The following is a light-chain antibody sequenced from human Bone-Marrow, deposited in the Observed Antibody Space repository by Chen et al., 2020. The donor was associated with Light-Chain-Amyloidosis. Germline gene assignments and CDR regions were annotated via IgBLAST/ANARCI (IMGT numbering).Light chain of an antibody. Sequence: QSALTQPASVSGSPGQSITISCTGTGSDVGNHKHISWYQQYPGKCPKLILFEGTRRPSGVSDRFSGSNSGNTASLTISGLQAEDEADYYCCSYAGTTTAWEFGGGTKLTVL. V-gene: IGLV2-23*01. CDR1: GSDVGNHKH. CDR2: EGT. J-gene: IGLJ3*02. CDR3: CSYAGTTTAWE.